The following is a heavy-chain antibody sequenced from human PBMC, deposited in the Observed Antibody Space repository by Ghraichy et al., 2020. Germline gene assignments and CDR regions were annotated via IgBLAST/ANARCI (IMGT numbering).Heavy chain of an antibody. CDR3: ASLFYDSSGYAFDI. V-gene: IGHV1-2*02. Sequence: ASVKVSCKASGYTFTGYYMHWVRQAPGQGLEWMGWINPNSGGTNYAQKFQGRVTMTRDTSISTAYMELSRLRSDDTAMYYCASLFYDSSGYAFDIWGQGTMVTVSS. J-gene: IGHJ3*02. D-gene: IGHD3-22*01. CDR2: INPNSGGT. CDR1: GYTFTGYY.